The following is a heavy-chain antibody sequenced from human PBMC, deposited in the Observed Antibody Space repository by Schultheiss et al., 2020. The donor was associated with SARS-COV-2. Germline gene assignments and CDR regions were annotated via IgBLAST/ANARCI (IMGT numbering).Heavy chain of an antibody. CDR3: ARDRFVGSYGHYYFDY. Sequence: GGSLRLSCAASGFTFSSYAMSWVRQAPGKGLEWVSYISSSSSTIYYADSVKGRFTISRDNSKNTLYLQMNSLRAEDTAVYYCARDRFVGSYGHYYFDYWGQGTLVTVSS. J-gene: IGHJ4*02. D-gene: IGHD5-18*01. CDR2: ISSSSSTI. CDR1: GFTFSSYA. V-gene: IGHV3-48*01.